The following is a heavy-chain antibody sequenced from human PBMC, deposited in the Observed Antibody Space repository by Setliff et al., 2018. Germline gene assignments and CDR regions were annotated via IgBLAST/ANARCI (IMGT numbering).Heavy chain of an antibody. CDR1: GGSISSSNW. CDR3: ARSAGYSSSWYNYYYGMDV. Sequence: SETLSLTCAVSGGSISSSNWWSWVRQPPGKGLEWIGEIYHSGSTNYNPSLKSRVTISVDTSKNQFSLKLSAVTAADTAVYYCARSAGYSSSWYNYYYGMDVWGQGTTVTVSS. V-gene: IGHV4-4*02. J-gene: IGHJ6*02. D-gene: IGHD6-13*01. CDR2: IYHSGST.